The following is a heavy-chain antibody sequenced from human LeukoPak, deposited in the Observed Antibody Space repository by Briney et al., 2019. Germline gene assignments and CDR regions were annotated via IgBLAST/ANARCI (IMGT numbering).Heavy chain of an antibody. CDR3: ARSYYYDTYGRVDY. J-gene: IGHJ4*02. Sequence: GRSLRLSCTDSGFTFSGYAMHWVRQAPGKGLQWVSVISYDGRNKHYADSVKGRLTISRDNSKNTLYLQMNSLRTEDTAVYYCARSYYYDTYGRVDYWGQGTLVTVSS. V-gene: IGHV3-30*04. CDR1: GFTFSGYA. CDR2: ISYDGRNK. D-gene: IGHD3-22*01.